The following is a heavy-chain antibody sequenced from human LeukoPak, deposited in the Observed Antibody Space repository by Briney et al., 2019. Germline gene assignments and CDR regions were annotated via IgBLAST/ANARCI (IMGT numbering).Heavy chain of an antibody. CDR2: INPSGGST. CDR3: ARGPYGDSHFDY. Sequence: ASVKVSCKASGYTFTSYYMHWVRQAPGQGLEWMGIINPSGGSTSYAQKFQGRVTMTRNTSISTAYMELSSLRSEDTAVYYCARGPYGDSHFDYWGQGTLVTVSS. D-gene: IGHD4-17*01. V-gene: IGHV1-46*01. J-gene: IGHJ4*02. CDR1: GYTFTSYY.